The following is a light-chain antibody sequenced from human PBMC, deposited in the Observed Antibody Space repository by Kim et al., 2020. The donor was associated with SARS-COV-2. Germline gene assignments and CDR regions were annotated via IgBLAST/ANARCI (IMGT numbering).Light chain of an antibody. CDR3: AGGYASNSDTFA. CDR1: PSVYNNNW. J-gene: IGKJ4*01. Sequence: TQTPSPVSAAVGGTVSISCQSSPSVYNNNWLSWFQQKPGQPPKLLIYGASDLASGVPSRFKGSGSGTQFTLTISDVQCDDAATYYCAGGYASNSDTFAFGGGTEV. V-gene: IGKV1-12*01. CDR2: GAS.